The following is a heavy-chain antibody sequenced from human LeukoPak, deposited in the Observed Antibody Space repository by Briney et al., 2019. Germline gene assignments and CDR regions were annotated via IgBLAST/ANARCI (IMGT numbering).Heavy chain of an antibody. CDR1: GFSFSSYN. J-gene: IGHJ3*02. D-gene: IGHD1-26*01. V-gene: IGHV3-21*01. CDR2: ITSSSTYT. Sequence: GGSLRLSCAASGFSFSSYNMNWVRLTPEKGLEWVSSITSSSTYTFYADSVKGRFTISRDNAKNSLGLEMNGLRDEDTAVYYCAGDPTSSWETAFDIWGQGTMVTVSS. CDR3: AGDPTSSWETAFDI.